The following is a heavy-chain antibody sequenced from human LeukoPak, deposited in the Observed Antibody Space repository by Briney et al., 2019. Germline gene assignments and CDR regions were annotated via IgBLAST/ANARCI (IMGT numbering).Heavy chain of an antibody. Sequence: GGSLRLSCAASGFTFSSYEMNWVRQAPGKGLEWVSYISSSGSTIYYADSVKGRFTISRDNAKNSLYLQMNSLRAEDTAVYYCVRDIFADADYYYYGMDVWGQGTTVTVSS. CDR1: GFTFSSYE. CDR2: ISSSGSTI. CDR3: VRDIFADADYYYYGMDV. J-gene: IGHJ6*02. V-gene: IGHV3-48*03.